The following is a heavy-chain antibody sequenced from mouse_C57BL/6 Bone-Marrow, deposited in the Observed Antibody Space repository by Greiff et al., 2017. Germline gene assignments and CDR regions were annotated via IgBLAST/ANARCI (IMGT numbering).Heavy chain of an antibody. CDR2: ILPGSGST. Sequence: QVQLKESGAELMKPGASVKLSCKATGYTFTGYWIEWVKQRPGHGLEWIGEILPGSGSTNYNEKFKGKATFTADTSSNTAYMQLSSLTTVDSAFFYGARGGGTGAGSMDYWGQGTSVTVSS. J-gene: IGHJ4*01. CDR1: GYTFTGYW. D-gene: IGHD4-1*01. CDR3: ARGGGTGAGSMDY. V-gene: IGHV1-9*01.